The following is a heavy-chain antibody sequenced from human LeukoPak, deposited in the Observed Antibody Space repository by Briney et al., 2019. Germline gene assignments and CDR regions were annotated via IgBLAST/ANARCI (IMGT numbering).Heavy chain of an antibody. J-gene: IGHJ4*02. D-gene: IGHD3-22*01. CDR3: ARAPYDSSGSLDY. CDR1: GGSISSYY. V-gene: IGHV4-59*01. Sequence: SETLSLTCTVSGGSISSYYWSWIRQPPGKGLEWIGYIYYSGSTNYNPSLKSRVTISVDTSKKQFSLKLSSVTAADTAVFYCARAPYDSSGSLDYWGQGTLVTVSS. CDR2: IYYSGST.